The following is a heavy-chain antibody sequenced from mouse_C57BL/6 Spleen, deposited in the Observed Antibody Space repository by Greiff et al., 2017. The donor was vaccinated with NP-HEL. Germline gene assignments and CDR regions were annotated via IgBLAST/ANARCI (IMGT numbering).Heavy chain of an antibody. D-gene: IGHD2-3*01. CDR2: IDPSDSYT. CDR1: GYTFTSYW. CDR3: ARGGGYYLAY. J-gene: IGHJ3*01. Sequence: QVQLQQPGAELVMPGASVKLSCKASGYTFTSYWMHWVKQRPGQGLEWIGEIDPSDSYTNYNQKFKGKSTLTVDKSSSTAYMQLSSLTSEDSAVYYCARGGGYYLAYWGQGTLVTVSA. V-gene: IGHV1-69*01.